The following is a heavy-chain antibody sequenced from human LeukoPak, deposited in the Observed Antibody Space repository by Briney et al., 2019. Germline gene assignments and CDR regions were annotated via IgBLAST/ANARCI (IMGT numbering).Heavy chain of an antibody. CDR2: ISASGGST. CDR3: ARDLYSSGGDY. CDR1: GFTFSNLA. V-gene: IGHV3-23*01. Sequence: PVGSLRLSCAASGFTFSNLAMSWVRQAPGKGLEWLSLISASGGSTYYAGSVKGRFTISRDNSKNTLYLQMNSLRAEDTALYYCARDLYSSGGDYWGQGTLVTVSS. J-gene: IGHJ4*02. D-gene: IGHD6-19*01.